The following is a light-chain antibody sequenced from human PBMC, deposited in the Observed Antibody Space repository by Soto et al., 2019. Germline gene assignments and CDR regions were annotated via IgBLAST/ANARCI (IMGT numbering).Light chain of an antibody. CDR1: SSNIGSNY. CDR3: AAWDDSLSGRGV. CDR2: RNN. V-gene: IGLV1-47*01. Sequence: QPVLTQPPSASGTPGQRVTISCSGSSSNIGSNYVYWYQQLPGTAPKLLIYRNNQRPSGVPDRFSGSKSGTPASLAISGLRSEDEADYYCAAWDDSLSGRGVFGGGTKVTVL. J-gene: IGLJ3*02.